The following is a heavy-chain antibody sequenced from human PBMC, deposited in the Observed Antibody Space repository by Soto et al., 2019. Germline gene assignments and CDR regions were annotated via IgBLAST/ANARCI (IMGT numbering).Heavy chain of an antibody. CDR3: ARASSAYYDFWSGYNLPNNWFDP. J-gene: IGHJ5*02. CDR1: GGTFSSYA. V-gene: IGHV1-69*06. D-gene: IGHD3-3*01. CDR2: IIPIFGTA. Sequence: PVKVSCKASGGTFSSYAISWVRQAPGQGLEWMGGIIPIFGTAHYAQKFQGRVTITADKSTSTAYMELSSLRSEDTAVYYCARASSAYYDFWSGYNLPNNWFDPWGQGTLVTVSS.